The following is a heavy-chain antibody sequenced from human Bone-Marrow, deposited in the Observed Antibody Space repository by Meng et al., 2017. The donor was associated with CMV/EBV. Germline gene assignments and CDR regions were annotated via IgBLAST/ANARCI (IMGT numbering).Heavy chain of an antibody. J-gene: IGHJ4*02. Sequence: GESLKISCAASGFTFSSYSMNWVRQAPGKGLEWVSSISSSSSYIYYADSVKGRFTISRDNAKNTLYLQMNSLRAEDTAVYYCARDRLYSGRRGYFAYWGQGTLVTSFS. CDR3: ARDRLYSGRRGYFAY. CDR1: GFTFSSYS. CDR2: ISSSSSYI. D-gene: IGHD1-26*01. V-gene: IGHV3-21*01.